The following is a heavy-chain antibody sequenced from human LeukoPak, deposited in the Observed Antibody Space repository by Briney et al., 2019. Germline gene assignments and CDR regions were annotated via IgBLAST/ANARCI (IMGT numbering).Heavy chain of an antibody. CDR1: GYTFTSYA. J-gene: IGHJ6*03. V-gene: IGHV7-4-1*02. CDR3: ARAPPPYCSGGSCYLWSYYYYYMDV. Sequence: GASVKVSCKASGYTFTSYAMNWVRQAPGQGLEWMGWINTNTGNPTYAQGFTGRFVFSLDTSVSTAYLQISSLKAEDTAVYYCARAPPPYCSGGSCYLWSYYYYYMDVWGKGTTVTVSS. D-gene: IGHD2-15*01. CDR2: INTNTGNP.